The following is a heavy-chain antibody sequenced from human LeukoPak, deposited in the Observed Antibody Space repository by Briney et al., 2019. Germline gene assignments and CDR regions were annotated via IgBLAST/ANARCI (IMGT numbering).Heavy chain of an antibody. CDR2: INHSGST. J-gene: IGHJ6*02. CDR3: ARSGSSGYYGGYYYYGMDV. V-gene: IGHV4-34*01. D-gene: IGHD3-22*01. CDR1: GGSFSGYY. Sequence: SETLSLTCAVYGGSFSGYYWGWIRQPPGKGLEWIGEINHSGSTNYNPSLKSRVTISVDTSRNQFSLKLSSVTAADTAVYYCARSGSSGYYGGYYYYGMDVWGQGTTVTVSS.